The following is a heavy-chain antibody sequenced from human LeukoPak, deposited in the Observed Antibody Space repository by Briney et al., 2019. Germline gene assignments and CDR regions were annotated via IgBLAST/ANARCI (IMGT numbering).Heavy chain of an antibody. V-gene: IGHV3-48*04. D-gene: IGHD6-13*01. CDR2: ISSSGSTI. J-gene: IGHJ4*02. Sequence: PGGSLRLSCAASGFTFSSYSMNWVRQAPGKGLEWVSYISSSGSTIYYADSVKGRFTISRDNAKNSLYLQMNSLRAEDTAVYYCARRWGSSSREDYWGQGTLVTVSS. CDR3: ARRWGSSSREDY. CDR1: GFTFSSYS.